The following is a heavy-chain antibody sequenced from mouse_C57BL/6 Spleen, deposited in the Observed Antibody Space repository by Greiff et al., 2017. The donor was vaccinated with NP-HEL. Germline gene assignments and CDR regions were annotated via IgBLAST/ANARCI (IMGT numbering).Heavy chain of an antibody. D-gene: IGHD1-1*01. Sequence: EVQLQQSGPELVKPGASVKMSCTASGYTFTDYNMHWVKQSHGKSLEWIGYINPNNGGTSYTQKLKGKATLTVNKSSSTVYMELRSLTSEDSAVYDSAKGCSSSFYFDYWGQGTTLTVAS. J-gene: IGHJ2*01. CDR3: AKGCSSSFYFDY. CDR1: GYTFTDYN. CDR2: INPNNGGT. V-gene: IGHV1-22*01.